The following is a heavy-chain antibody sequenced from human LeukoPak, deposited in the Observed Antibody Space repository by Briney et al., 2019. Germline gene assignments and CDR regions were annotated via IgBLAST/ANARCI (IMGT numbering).Heavy chain of an antibody. CDR1: GYTFTGYG. CDR2: ISAYNGDT. J-gene: IGHJ4*02. CDR3: ARDVGSYSWNLYYLDF. D-gene: IGHD1-1*01. Sequence: ASVKVSCKASGYTFTGYGMSWVRQAPGQGLEWMGWISAYNGDTNYAQKFQGRVTMTRDTSTSTAYMELSSLRSDDTGVYYCARDVGSYSWNLYYLDFGAQGPLVTVSS. V-gene: IGHV1-18*01.